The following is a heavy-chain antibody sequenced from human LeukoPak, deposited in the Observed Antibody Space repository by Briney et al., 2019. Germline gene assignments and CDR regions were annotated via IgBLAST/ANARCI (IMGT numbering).Heavy chain of an antibody. CDR1: GFTLSSYA. J-gene: IGHJ4*02. D-gene: IGHD4-17*01. Sequence: PGGSLRLSCAASGFTLSSYAMHRVRPAPGKELEWVAVISYDGSNKYYADSVKGRFTISRDNSKNTLYLQMNSLRAEDTAVYYCARGRHYGAPWDYFDYWGQGTLVTVSS. V-gene: IGHV3-30-3*01. CDR2: ISYDGSNK. CDR3: ARGRHYGAPWDYFDY.